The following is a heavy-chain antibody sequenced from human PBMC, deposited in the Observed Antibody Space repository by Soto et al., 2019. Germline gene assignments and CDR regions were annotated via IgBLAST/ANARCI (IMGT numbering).Heavy chain of an antibody. V-gene: IGHV1-69*12. Sequence: QVQLVQSGAEVKKPGSSVKVSCKASGGTFGSYAISWVRQAPGQGLEGMGGIIPIFGTANYAQKFQGRVTITADESTSTAYMELNSLRSEDTAVYYCARNNWNDGAIDYWGQGTLVTVSS. CDR3: ARNNWNDGAIDY. CDR2: IIPIFGTA. D-gene: IGHD1-1*01. J-gene: IGHJ4*02. CDR1: GGTFGSYA.